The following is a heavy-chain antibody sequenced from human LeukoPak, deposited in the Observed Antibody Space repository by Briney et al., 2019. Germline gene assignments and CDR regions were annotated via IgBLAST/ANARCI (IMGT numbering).Heavy chain of an antibody. CDR2: FYYSGNT. J-gene: IGHJ4*02. D-gene: IGHD5-18*01. CDR3: ARGEDTAMVTPYFDY. V-gene: IGHV4-59*01. CDR1: GDSIRNYY. Sequence: SETLSLTCIVSGDSIRNYYWNRIRQPPGKGPEWIGYFYYSGNTNYNPSLKSRVTISVDPSKNQFSLKLSSVTTADTAVYYCARGEDTAMVTPYFDYWGQGTLVTVSS.